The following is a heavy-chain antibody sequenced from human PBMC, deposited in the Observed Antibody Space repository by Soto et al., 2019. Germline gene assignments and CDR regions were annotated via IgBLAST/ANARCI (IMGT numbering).Heavy chain of an antibody. CDR3: ARGPPLGY. Sequence: LCGGSISSGGYYWSWIRQHPGKGLEWIGYIYYSGSTYYNPSLKSRVTISVDTSKNQFSLKLSSVTAADTAVYYCARGPPLGYWGQGTLVTVSS. CDR1: GGSISSGGYY. CDR2: IYYSGST. J-gene: IGHJ4*02. V-gene: IGHV4-31*02.